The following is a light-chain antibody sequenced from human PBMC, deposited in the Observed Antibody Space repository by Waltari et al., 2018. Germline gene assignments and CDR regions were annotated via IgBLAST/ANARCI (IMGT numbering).Light chain of an antibody. V-gene: IGKV4-1*01. J-gene: IGKJ2*01. Sequence: DIEMTQSPDSLGVSLGERATITCKSSQSLFYSPKNKNYLAWYQQKRGRPPRLRISWASTRESGVPDRFSGSGSGTYFTLTISSLQAEDVAVYYCHQYYTTPRTFGQGTKLEIK. CDR1: QSLFYSPKNKNY. CDR3: HQYYTTPRT. CDR2: WAS.